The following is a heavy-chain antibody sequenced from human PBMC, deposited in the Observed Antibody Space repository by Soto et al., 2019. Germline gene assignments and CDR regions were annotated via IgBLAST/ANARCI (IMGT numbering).Heavy chain of an antibody. CDR2: IDPSDSYT. CDR1: GYSFTSYW. J-gene: IGHJ4*02. D-gene: IGHD6-6*01. Sequence: PGESLKISCNGSGYSFTSYWISWVRQMPGKGLEWMGRIDPSDSYTNYSPSFQGHVTISADKSISTAYLQWSSLKASDTAMYYCASGDSSSFDYWGQGTLVTVSS. V-gene: IGHV5-10-1*01. CDR3: ASGDSSSFDY.